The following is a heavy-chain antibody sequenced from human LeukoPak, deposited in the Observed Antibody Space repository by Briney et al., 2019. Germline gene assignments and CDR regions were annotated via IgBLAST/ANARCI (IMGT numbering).Heavy chain of an antibody. V-gene: IGHV3-23*01. CDR2: ISGSGGST. J-gene: IGHJ5*02. D-gene: IGHD3-10*01. CDR1: GFTFSSYA. CDR3: AKDSHGSGSYYNLNWFDP. Sequence: QSGGSLRLSCAASGFTFSSYAMSWVRQAPGKGLEWVSAISGSGGSTYYADSVKGRFTISRDNSKNTLYLQMNSLRAEDTAVYYCAKDSHGSGSYYNLNWFDPWGQGTLATVSS.